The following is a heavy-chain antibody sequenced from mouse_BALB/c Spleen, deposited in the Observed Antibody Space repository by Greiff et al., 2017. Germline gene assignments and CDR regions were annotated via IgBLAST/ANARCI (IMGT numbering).Heavy chain of an antibody. Sequence: VQLQQSGPGLVKPSQSLSLTCSVTGYSITSGYYWNWIRQFPGNKLEWMGYISYDGSNNYNPSLKNRISITRDTSKNQFFLKLNSVTTEDTATYYCAREGDWGQGTLVTVSA. CDR2: ISYDGSN. J-gene: IGHJ3*01. CDR3: AREGD. V-gene: IGHV3-6*02. CDR1: GYSITSGYY.